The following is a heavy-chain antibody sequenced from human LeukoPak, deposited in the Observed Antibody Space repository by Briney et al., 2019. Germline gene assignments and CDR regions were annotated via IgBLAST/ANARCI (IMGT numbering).Heavy chain of an antibody. J-gene: IGHJ4*02. D-gene: IGHD2-2*01. CDR2: IYYSGST. CDR3: ARTRVPAATYFDY. CDR1: GGSISSYY. V-gene: IGHV4-59*01. Sequence: SETLSLTCAASGGSISSYYWTWIRQPPGKGLEWIGYIYYSGSTNYNPSLKSRVTISVDTSKNQFSLKLSSVTAADTAVYYCARTRVPAATYFDYWGQGTLVTVSS.